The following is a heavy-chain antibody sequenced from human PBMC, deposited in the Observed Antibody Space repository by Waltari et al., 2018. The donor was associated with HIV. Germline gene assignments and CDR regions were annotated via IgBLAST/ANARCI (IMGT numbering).Heavy chain of an antibody. J-gene: IGHJ3*01. CDR2: IYRTGTT. CDR3: ARDQDYYDSSGYTCYAFDP. Sequence: QVRLQESGPGLVKPSETLSLTCSVSASSINSRYYWGWIRQAPGKVLEWIGSIYRTGTTYYNPSLKSRVSISLNMSRNQFSLKLTSVTAADTAVYYCARDQDYYDSSGYTCYAFDPWGQGTMVIVSS. V-gene: IGHV4-38-2*02. D-gene: IGHD3-22*01. CDR1: ASSINSRYY.